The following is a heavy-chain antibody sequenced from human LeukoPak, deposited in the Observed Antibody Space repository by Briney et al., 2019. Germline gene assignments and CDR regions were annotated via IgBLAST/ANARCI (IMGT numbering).Heavy chain of an antibody. D-gene: IGHD5-12*01. CDR2: ISAYSGKT. V-gene: IGHV1-18*01. J-gene: IGHJ4*02. Sequence: GASVKVSCKASGYTFSNYGITWVRQAPGQGLEWMGWISAYSGKTNSARKLQGRVTFTTDTSTSTAYMELRSLRFDDTAVYYCVRLTAYSGYVLMGFEYWGQGTLVTVSS. CDR3: VRLTAYSGYVLMGFEY. CDR1: GYTFSNYG.